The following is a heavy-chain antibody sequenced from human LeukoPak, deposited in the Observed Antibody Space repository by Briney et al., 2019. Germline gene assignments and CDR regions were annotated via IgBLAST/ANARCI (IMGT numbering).Heavy chain of an antibody. CDR3: ARDRYLLYYFDY. V-gene: IGHV3-30-3*01. CDR1: GFTFSSYA. J-gene: IGHJ4*02. D-gene: IGHD1-1*01. CDR2: ISYDGSNK. Sequence: GGSLRLSCAASGFTFSSYAMHWVRQAPGKGLEWVAVISYDGSNKYYADSVKGRFTISRDNSKNTLYLQMNSLRAEDTAVYYCARDRYLLYYFDYRGQGTLVTVSS.